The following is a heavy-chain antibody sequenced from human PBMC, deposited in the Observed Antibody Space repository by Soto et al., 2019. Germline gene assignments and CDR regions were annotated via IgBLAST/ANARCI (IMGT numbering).Heavy chain of an antibody. CDR1: GFTFNSYA. Sequence: PGGSLRLSCATSGFTFNSYALHWVRQAPGKGLEWVALISNDGSKTFYADSVKGRFTISRDTAKNTLFLQMNSLTTEDTAVYFCAKAGEIFGPVIFAYLDFWGQGTLVTVSS. CDR3: AKAGEIFGPVIFAYLDF. V-gene: IGHV3-30*18. D-gene: IGHD3-3*01. J-gene: IGHJ4*02. CDR2: ISNDGSKT.